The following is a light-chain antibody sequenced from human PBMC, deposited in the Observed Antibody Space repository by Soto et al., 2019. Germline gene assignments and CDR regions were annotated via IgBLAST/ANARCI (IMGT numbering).Light chain of an antibody. V-gene: IGKV3-15*01. J-gene: IGKJ1*01. Sequence: EIVMTQSPATLSVSPGERFTLSFRASQSVSSNLAWYQQKPGQAPRLLIYGASTRATGVPARFSGSGSGTEFTLTISSLQSEDFAVYYCQQYNNWPPWTFGQGTKVDIK. CDR3: QQYNNWPPWT. CDR1: QSVSSN. CDR2: GAS.